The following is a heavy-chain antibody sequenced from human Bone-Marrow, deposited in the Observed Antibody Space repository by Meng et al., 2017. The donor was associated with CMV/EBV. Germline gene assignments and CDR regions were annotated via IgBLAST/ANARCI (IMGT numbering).Heavy chain of an antibody. J-gene: IGHJ6*02. Sequence: SETLSLTCTVSGDSITSSTYYWGWIRQPPGKGLEWIGYIYYSGSTNYNPSLKSRVTISVDTSKNQFSLKLSSVTAADTAVYYCARFVAVAALGYYGMDVWGQRTTVTVSS. V-gene: IGHV4-61*05. CDR1: GDSITSSTYY. D-gene: IGHD6-19*01. CDR2: IYYSGST. CDR3: ARFVAVAALGYYGMDV.